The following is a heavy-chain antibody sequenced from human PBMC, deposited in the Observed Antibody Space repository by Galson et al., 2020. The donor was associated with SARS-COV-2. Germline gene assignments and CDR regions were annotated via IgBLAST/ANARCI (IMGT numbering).Heavy chain of an antibody. J-gene: IGHJ3*01. V-gene: IGHV3-9*01. D-gene: IGHD3-22*01. CDR2: INWNSGSI. Sequence: GGSLRLSCAASTFTFEHYAMHWVRQAPGKGLEWVSGINWNSGSIGYADSVKGRFTISRDNANNSLYLQMNSLRAEDTALYYCVKDIGEYYDTSGYYGAFDLWGQGTLVTVS. CDR1: TFTFEHYA. CDR3: VKDIGEYYDTSGYYGAFDL.